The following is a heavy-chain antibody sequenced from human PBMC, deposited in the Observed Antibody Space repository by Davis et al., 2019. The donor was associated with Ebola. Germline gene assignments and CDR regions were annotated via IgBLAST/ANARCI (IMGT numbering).Heavy chain of an antibody. J-gene: IGHJ4*02. CDR2: INHSGST. V-gene: IGHV4-34*01. D-gene: IGHD2-2*01. CDR3: ARGDRNLVLPAAVMMFFDY. CDR1: GGSFSGYY. Sequence: PSETLSLTCAVYGGSFSGYYWSWIRQPPGKGLEWIGEINHSGSTNYNPSLKSRVTISVDTSKNQFSRKLSSVTAADTAVYYCARGDRNLVLPAAVMMFFDYWGQGTLVTVSS.